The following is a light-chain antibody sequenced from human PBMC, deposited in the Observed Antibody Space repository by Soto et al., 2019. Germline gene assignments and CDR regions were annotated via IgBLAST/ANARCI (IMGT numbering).Light chain of an antibody. Sequence: EIVLTQSPVTLSLSPGERATLSCRASQSVTDFLAWYQQKPGQAPRLLIYDASNRATGIPARFSGSGSGTDFTLTISSLEPEDFAVYYCHQYGSSAWTFGQGTKVDIK. J-gene: IGKJ1*01. CDR3: HQYGSSAWT. CDR1: QSVTDF. V-gene: IGKV3-11*01. CDR2: DAS.